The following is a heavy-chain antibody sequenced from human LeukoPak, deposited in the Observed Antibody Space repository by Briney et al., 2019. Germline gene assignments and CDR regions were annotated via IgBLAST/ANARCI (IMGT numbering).Heavy chain of an antibody. D-gene: IGHD3-10*01. J-gene: IGHJ4*02. CDR2: IYYSGST. Sequence: PSETLSLTCTVSGGSISSGDYYWSWIRQPPGKGLEWIGYIYYSGSTYYNPSLKSRVTISVDTSKNQFSLKLSSVTAADTAVYYCARDPGYYGSGSYLDYWGQGTLVTVSS. CDR3: ARDPGYYGSGSYLDY. CDR1: GGSISSGDYY. V-gene: IGHV4-30-4*02.